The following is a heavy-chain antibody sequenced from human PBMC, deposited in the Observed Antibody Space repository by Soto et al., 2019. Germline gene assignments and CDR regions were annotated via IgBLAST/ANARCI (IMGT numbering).Heavy chain of an antibody. CDR1: GGSVSTGSYD. V-gene: IGHV4-61*01. Sequence: KPSKTMSLTCTVSGGSVSTGSYDWSWIRQPPGKGLEWIGKIFFTGSAHYNPSLRNRVTMSVDTSKDQFSLTLTSVTAADTAVYYCARDGHGMDVWGQGTTVTVSS. CDR3: ARDGHGMDV. CDR2: IFFTGSA. J-gene: IGHJ6*02.